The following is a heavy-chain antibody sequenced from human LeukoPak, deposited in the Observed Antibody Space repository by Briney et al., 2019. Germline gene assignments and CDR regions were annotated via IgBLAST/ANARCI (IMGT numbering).Heavy chain of an antibody. J-gene: IGHJ6*03. CDR3: ARIPSGSYWSWYYYMDV. D-gene: IGHD1-26*01. CDR1: SDSISSYY. Sequence: SETLSLTCTVSSDSISSYYWSWIRQPPGKGLEWIGFIYYSGSTNYNPSLKSRVTVSLDTSKNQFSLRLSSVTAADTAVYYCARIPSGSYWSWYYYMDVWGKGTTVTVSS. CDR2: IYYSGST. V-gene: IGHV4-59*01.